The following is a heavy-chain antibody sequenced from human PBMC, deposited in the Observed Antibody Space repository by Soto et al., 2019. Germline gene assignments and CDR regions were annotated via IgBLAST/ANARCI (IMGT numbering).Heavy chain of an antibody. V-gene: IGHV3-33*01. Sequence: GGSLRLSCAASGFTFSSYGMHWVRQAPGKGLEWVAVIWYDGSNKYYADSVKGRFTISRDNSKNTLYLQMNSLRAEDTAVYYCARPLTTDYYYYMDVWGKGTTVTVSS. CDR3: ARPLTTDYYYYMDV. CDR2: IWYDGSNK. D-gene: IGHD4-17*01. CDR1: GFTFSSYG. J-gene: IGHJ6*03.